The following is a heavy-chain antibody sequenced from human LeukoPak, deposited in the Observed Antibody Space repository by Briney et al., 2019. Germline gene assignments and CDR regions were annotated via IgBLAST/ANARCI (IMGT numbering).Heavy chain of an antibody. CDR2: IYSGGST. V-gene: IGHV3-53*01. Sequence: GGSLRLSCAASAFTVTNNYMSWVRQAPGKGLEWVSVIYSGGSTYYADSVKGRFTISRDNSKNTLYLQMNSLRAEDTAVYYCAREGGRDAFDIWGQGTMVTVSS. CDR3: AREGGRDAFDI. CDR1: AFTVTNNY. J-gene: IGHJ3*02. D-gene: IGHD2-15*01.